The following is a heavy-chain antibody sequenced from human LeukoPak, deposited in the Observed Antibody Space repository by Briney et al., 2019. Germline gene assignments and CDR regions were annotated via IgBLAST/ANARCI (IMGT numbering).Heavy chain of an antibody. Sequence: SVKVSCKASGGTFSSYAISWVRQAPGQGLEWMGGIIPIFGTANYAQKFQGRVTITTDESTSTAYMELSSLRSEDTAVYYCARDTEIVTGAFDIWDQGTMVTVSS. CDR3: ARDTEIVTGAFDI. V-gene: IGHV1-69*05. J-gene: IGHJ3*02. CDR2: IIPIFGTA. CDR1: GGTFSSYA. D-gene: IGHD3-22*01.